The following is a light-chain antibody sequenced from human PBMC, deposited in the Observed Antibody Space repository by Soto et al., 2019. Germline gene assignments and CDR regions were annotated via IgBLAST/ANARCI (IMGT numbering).Light chain of an antibody. CDR2: GAS. Sequence: ELVLTRCTGTQSMSPVERATLYFGASQSVSNNYLAWYQQKPGQAPRLLIYGASNRATGIPDRFSGSGSGTDFTLTISRLEPEDFAVYYFQQYGSSGTFGQGTKVDIK. J-gene: IGKJ1*01. CDR1: QSVSNNY. CDR3: QQYGSSGT. V-gene: IGKV3-20*01.